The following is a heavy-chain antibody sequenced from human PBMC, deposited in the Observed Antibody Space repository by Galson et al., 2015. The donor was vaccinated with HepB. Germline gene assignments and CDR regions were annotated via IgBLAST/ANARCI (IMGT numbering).Heavy chain of an antibody. CDR1: GFTVSSNY. D-gene: IGHD7-27*01. V-gene: IGHV3-66*01. Sequence: SLRLSCAASGFTVSSNYMSWVRQAPGKGLEWVSVIYSGGSTYYADPVKGRFTISRDNSKNTLYLQMNSLRAEDTAVYYCARESWGSREGGGYYGMDVWGQGTMVTVSS. J-gene: IGHJ6*02. CDR3: ARESWGSREGGGYYGMDV. CDR2: IYSGGST.